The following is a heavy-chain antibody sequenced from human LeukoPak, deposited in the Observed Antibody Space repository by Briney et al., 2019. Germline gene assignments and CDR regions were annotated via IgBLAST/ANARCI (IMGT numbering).Heavy chain of an antibody. D-gene: IGHD2-2*01. CDR2: ISWNSGSI. CDR3: TKSGCSSTACYYNK. J-gene: IGHJ4*02. V-gene: IGHV3-9*03. CDR1: GFAFDDYA. Sequence: GRSLRLSCAASGFAFDDYAMHWVRQAPGKGLEWVSGISWNSGSIGYADSVKGRFTISRDNAKNSLYLQMNSLRAEDMAFYYCTKSGCSSTACYYNKWGQRTLVTVSS.